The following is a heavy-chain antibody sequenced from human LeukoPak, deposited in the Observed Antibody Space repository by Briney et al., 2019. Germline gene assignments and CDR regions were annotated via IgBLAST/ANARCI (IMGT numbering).Heavy chain of an antibody. CDR1: GYSISSGYY. CDR3: ARDELQTYYYDSSGYYYFQH. Sequence: SETLSLTCTVSGYSISSGYYWGWIRQPPGKGLEWIGSIYHSGSTYYNPSLKSRVAISVDTSKNQSSLKLSSVTAADTAVYYCARDELQTYYYDSSGYYYFQHWGQGTLVTVSS. J-gene: IGHJ1*01. CDR2: IYHSGST. V-gene: IGHV4-38-2*02. D-gene: IGHD3-22*01.